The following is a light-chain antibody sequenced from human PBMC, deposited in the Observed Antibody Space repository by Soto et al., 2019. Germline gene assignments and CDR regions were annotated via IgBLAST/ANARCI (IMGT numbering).Light chain of an antibody. CDR1: SSDVGGYNY. J-gene: IGLJ1*01. CDR3: SSYTTSNTRQIV. Sequence: QSALTQPASVSGSPGQSITISCTGTSSDVGGYNYVSWYQHHPGKAPKLIIYDVSNRPSGVSNRFSGSKSGNTASLTISGLQPEDEADYYCSSYTTSNTRQIVFGTG. CDR2: DVS. V-gene: IGLV2-14*03.